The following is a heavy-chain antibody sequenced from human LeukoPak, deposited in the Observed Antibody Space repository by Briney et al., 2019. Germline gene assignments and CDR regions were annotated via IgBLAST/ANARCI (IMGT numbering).Heavy chain of an antibody. V-gene: IGHV3-30*02. D-gene: IGHD3-10*01. CDR1: GFSFSSHG. CDR3: AKVMARGITSTPDY. Sequence: RGSLRLSCATSGFSFSSHGIHWVRQAPGKGLEWVAFIRYDGNNEYYADSVKGRFTISRDNSKNTLYLQMNSLKPEDTAVYYCAKVMARGITSTPDYWGQGTLVTVSS. J-gene: IGHJ4*02. CDR2: IRYDGNNE.